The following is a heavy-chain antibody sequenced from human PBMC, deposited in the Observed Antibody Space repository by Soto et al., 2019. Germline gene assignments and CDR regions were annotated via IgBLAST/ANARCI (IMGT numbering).Heavy chain of an antibody. D-gene: IGHD3-10*01. CDR2: ISYDGSDE. Sequence: QVQLVESGGNMVQPGWSLTVSCAASGFTFNTFGMHWARQAPGKGLEWVAVISYDGSDEYYADSVKGRFTISRDNSMNTLSLQMNSLSVDAKGVYYCARGPYYGSGTLDFWGQGTLVTVSS. CDR1: GFTFNTFG. J-gene: IGHJ4*02. CDR3: ARGPYYGSGTLDF. V-gene: IGHV3-30*03.